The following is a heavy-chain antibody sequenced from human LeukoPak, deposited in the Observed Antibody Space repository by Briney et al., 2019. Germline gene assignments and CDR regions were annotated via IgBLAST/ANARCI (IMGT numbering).Heavy chain of an antibody. CDR1: GYSFTEYY. Sequence: ASVKVSCKASGYSFTEYYMHWVRQAPGQGLEWMGRINPNSGGTNYAQKFQGRVTMTRDTSISTAYMELSRLRSDDTAVYYCARDAISFDDFWSGYYFPTNWFDPWGQGTLVTVSS. V-gene: IGHV1-2*06. CDR3: ARDAISFDDFWSGYYFPTNWFDP. J-gene: IGHJ5*02. D-gene: IGHD3-3*01. CDR2: INPNSGGT.